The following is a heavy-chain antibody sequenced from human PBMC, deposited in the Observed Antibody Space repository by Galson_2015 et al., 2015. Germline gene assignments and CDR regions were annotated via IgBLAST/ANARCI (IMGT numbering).Heavy chain of an antibody. J-gene: IGHJ4*02. CDR3: AKDLKYSGYDYGVDY. Sequence: SLRLSSAASGFTFSSYSMNWVRQAPGKGLEWVSSISSSSSYIYYADSVKGRFTISRDNAKNSLYLQMNSLRAEDTAVYYCAKDLKYSGYDYGVDYWGQGTLVTVSS. CDR1: GFTFSSYS. V-gene: IGHV3-21*01. D-gene: IGHD5-12*01. CDR2: ISSSSSYI.